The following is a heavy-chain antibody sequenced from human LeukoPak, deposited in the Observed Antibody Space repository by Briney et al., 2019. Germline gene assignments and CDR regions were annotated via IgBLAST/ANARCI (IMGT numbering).Heavy chain of an antibody. D-gene: IGHD2-15*01. CDR3: ARGCSGGSCYSYFDY. V-gene: IGHV1-69*05. J-gene: IGHJ4*02. CDR1: GGTFSSYA. Sequence: SVKVSCKASGGTFSSYAISWVRQAPGQGLEWMGRIIPIFGTANYAQKFQGGVTITTDESTSTAYMELSSLRSEDTAVYYCARGCSGGSCYSYFDYWGQGTLVTVSS. CDR2: IIPIFGTA.